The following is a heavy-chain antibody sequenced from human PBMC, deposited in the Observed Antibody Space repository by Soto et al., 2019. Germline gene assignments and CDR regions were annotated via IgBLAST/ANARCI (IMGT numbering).Heavy chain of an antibody. J-gene: IGHJ4*02. Sequence: QVQLQQWGAGLLKPSETLSLTCAVYGGSFSGYYWSWIRQPPGKGLEGIGEINHSGSTNYNPALKSRVTISVDTSKNQCSLKLSSVTAADTAVYYCARAGRGDFDYWGQGTLVTVSS. V-gene: IGHV4-34*01. CDR3: ARAGRGDFDY. D-gene: IGHD3-10*01. CDR2: INHSGST. CDR1: GGSFSGYY.